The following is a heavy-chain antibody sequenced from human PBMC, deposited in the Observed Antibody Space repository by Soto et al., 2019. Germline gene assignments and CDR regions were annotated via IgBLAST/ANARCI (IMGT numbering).Heavy chain of an antibody. V-gene: IGHV4-4*02. CDR2: IYHSGST. Sequence: QVQLQESGPGLVKPSGTLSLTCAVSGGSISSSNWWNWVRQPPGKGLEWIGEIYHSGSTNYNPSRKSRVTLAVDKSKNQFSLKLSSVTAAHTAVYYCARDKARYYYGSGSSTLFHYWGQGTLVTVSS. CDR1: GGSISSSNW. J-gene: IGHJ4*02. D-gene: IGHD3-10*01. CDR3: ARDKARYYYGSGSSTLFHY.